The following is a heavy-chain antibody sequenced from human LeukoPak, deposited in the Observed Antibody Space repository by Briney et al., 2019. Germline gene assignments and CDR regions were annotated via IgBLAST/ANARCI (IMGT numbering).Heavy chain of an antibody. CDR2: IWYDGSNK. D-gene: IGHD1-20*01. CDR3: VRDHNWAFDY. CDR1: GFTFSSYG. Sequence: PGGSLRLSCAASGFTFSSYGMHWVRQAPGKGLEWVAVIWYDGSNKYYADSVKGRFAISRDSAKDSLYLQMNSLRAEDTAIYYCVRDHNWAFDYWGQGTLVTVSS. V-gene: IGHV3-33*01. J-gene: IGHJ4*02.